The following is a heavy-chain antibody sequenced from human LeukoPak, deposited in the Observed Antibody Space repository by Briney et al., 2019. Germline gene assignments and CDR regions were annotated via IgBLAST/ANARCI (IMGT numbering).Heavy chain of an antibody. J-gene: IGHJ4*02. CDR1: GFTFDDYA. V-gene: IGHV3-9*01. CDR3: AKDVDSTWGSIDY. CDR2: ISWNSGTI. D-gene: IGHD3-16*01. Sequence: PGRSLRLSCAASGFTFDDYAVHWVRQAPGKGLEWVSSISWNSGTIGYADSVKGRFTISRDNAKNSLYLQMNSLRPEDTASYYCAKDVDSTWGSIDYWGQGILVTVSS.